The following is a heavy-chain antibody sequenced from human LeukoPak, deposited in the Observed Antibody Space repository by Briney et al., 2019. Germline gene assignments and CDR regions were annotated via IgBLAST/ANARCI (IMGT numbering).Heavy chain of an antibody. D-gene: IGHD3-9*01. V-gene: IGHV4-59*01. CDR1: GGSISSYF. CDR3: AREGRYGILTGYYENWLDS. J-gene: IGHJ5*01. CDR2: IYYSGST. Sequence: SETLPLTCTVSGGSISSYFWSWIRQPPGKGLEWIGYIYYSGSTDYNPSLKSRVTISVDTSKNQFSLKLSSVTAADTAVYYCAREGRYGILTGYYENWLDSWGQGTLVTVSS.